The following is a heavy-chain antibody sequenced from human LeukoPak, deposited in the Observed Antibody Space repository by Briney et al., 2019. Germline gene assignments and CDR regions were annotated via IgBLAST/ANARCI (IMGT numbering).Heavy chain of an antibody. D-gene: IGHD3-16*02. V-gene: IGHV3-23*01. CDR2: ISGSGGST. Sequence: GGSLRLSCAASGFTFSSYAMSWVRQAPGKGLEWVSAISGSGGSTYYADSVKGRFTISRDNSKNTLYLQMNSLRAEDTAVYYCARDNYVWGSYHQNWGQGTLVTVSS. CDR1: GFTFSSYA. CDR3: ARDNYVWGSYHQN. J-gene: IGHJ4*02.